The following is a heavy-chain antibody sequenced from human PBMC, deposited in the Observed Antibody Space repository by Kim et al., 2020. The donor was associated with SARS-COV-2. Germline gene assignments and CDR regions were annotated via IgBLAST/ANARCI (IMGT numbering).Heavy chain of an antibody. J-gene: IGHJ4*02. Sequence: GGSLRLSCVASGFTFSINAMTWVRQAPGKGLEWVSVITGDGASTYYADSVKGRFTISRDNSKNTVYLQMNSLRAEDTVVYYCAKDRSRSGTFYTSDYWGQGTLVIVSS. CDR3: AKDRSRSGTFYTSDY. CDR1: GFTFSINA. CDR2: ITGDGAST. V-gene: IGHV3-23*01. D-gene: IGHD3-10*01.